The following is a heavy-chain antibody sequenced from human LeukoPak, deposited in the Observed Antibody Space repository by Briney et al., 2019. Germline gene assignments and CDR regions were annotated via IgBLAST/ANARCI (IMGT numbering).Heavy chain of an antibody. J-gene: IGHJ4*02. CDR1: GFTFSSYA. Sequence: WGSLRLSCAASGFTFSSYAMHWVRQAPGKGLEWVAVISYDGSNKYYADSVKGRFTVSRDNSTNTLYLQMNSLRDEDTAVYYCATDRSLSYFDYWGQGTLVTVSS. CDR2: ISYDGSNK. V-gene: IGHV3-30-3*01. CDR3: ATDRSLSYFDY.